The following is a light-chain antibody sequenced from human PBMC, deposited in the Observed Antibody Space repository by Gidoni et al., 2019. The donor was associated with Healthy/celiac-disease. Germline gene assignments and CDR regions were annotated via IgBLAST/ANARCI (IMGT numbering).Light chain of an antibody. CDR3: QQLNSSPLFT. J-gene: IGKJ3*01. CDR2: AAS. CDR1: QAISSY. Sequence: DIQLTQSPSFLSASVGDRVTITCRVSQAISSYLAWYHQKPGKAPKLLRYAASTLQTGVPSRFSGRGSATEFTLTIISLQPEDFATYYGQQLNSSPLFTFGPGTKVDIK. V-gene: IGKV1-9*01.